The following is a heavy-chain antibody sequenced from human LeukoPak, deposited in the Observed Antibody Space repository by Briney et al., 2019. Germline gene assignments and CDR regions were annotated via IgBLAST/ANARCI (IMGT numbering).Heavy chain of an antibody. CDR2: VQKGGSYE. Sequence: GGSLRLPCAASGFSVSNFGMHWVRQAPGKGLEWVAFVQKGGSYEKYGDSVKGRFTISRGDSKNTVYLQMNSLRVEDTAVYYCANTEYQRLGTDYWGQGTLVTVSS. D-gene: IGHD2-2*01. CDR1: GFSVSNFG. V-gene: IGHV3-30*02. CDR3: ANTEYQRLGTDY. J-gene: IGHJ4*02.